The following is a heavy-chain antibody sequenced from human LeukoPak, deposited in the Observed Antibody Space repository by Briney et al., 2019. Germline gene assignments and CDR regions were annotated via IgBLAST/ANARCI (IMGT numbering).Heavy chain of an antibody. CDR2: ISYDGSNK. CDR3: ASRAYYYYYGMDV. J-gene: IGHJ6*02. Sequence: GGSLRLSCAASGFTFSSYGMHWVRQAPGKGLEWVAVISYDGSNKYYADSVKGRFTISRDNSKNTLYLQMNSLRAEDTAVYYCASRAYYYYYGMDVWGQGTTVAVSS. V-gene: IGHV3-30*03. CDR1: GFTFSSYG.